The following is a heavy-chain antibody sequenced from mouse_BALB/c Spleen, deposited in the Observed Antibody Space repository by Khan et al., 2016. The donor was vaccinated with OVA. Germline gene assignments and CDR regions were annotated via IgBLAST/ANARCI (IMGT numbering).Heavy chain of an antibody. Sequence: VQLVESGPGLVAPSQSLSITCTISGFSLTNYGVHWVRQPPGKGLEWLVVIWNDGNTAYNSALKSRLTISKDNSKSQVFLKMNSLQTDDTAMYFCARQPYYHYNIRDYWGQGTSGTVSS. J-gene: IGHJ4*01. CDR1: GFSLTNYG. D-gene: IGHD2-10*01. CDR2: IWNDGNT. V-gene: IGHV2-6-1*01. CDR3: ARQPYYHYNIRDY.